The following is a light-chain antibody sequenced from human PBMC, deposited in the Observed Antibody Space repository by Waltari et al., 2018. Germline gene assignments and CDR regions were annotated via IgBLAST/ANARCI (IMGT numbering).Light chain of an antibody. CDR1: QSVGTNY. J-gene: IGKJ1*01. Sequence: EIVLTQSPGTLSLSPGERAPLSCRASQSVGTNYLAWYQQKPGQAPRLLISSSSSRATDIPDRFSGSGSGTDFTLTISRLEPEDFAVYYCQQHNTSPWTFGQGTKVEIK. CDR2: SSS. CDR3: QQHNTSPWT. V-gene: IGKV3-20*01.